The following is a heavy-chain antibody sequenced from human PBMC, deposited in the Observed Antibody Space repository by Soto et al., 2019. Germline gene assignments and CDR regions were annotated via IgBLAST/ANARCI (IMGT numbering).Heavy chain of an antibody. CDR1: GFTFSTYW. V-gene: IGHV3-7*01. Sequence: SLRLSCAASGFTFSTYWMSWVRQAPGKGLEWVGNINQDGGAKYSVGSVKGRFTISRDNAKNSLYLEMNNLRVEDTAMYYCATSSAAHGTDWGQGTLVTVSS. CDR2: INQDGGAK. J-gene: IGHJ4*02. D-gene: IGHD6-13*01. CDR3: ATSSAAHGTD.